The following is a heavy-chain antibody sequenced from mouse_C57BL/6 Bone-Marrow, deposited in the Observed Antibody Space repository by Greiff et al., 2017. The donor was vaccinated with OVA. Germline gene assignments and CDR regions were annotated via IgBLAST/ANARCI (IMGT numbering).Heavy chain of an antibody. J-gene: IGHJ2*01. CDR2: ISSGGDYI. D-gene: IGHD1-1*01. Sequence: EVKLVESGEGLVKPGGSLKLSCAASGFTFSSYAMSWVRQTPEKRLEWVAYISSGGDYIYYADTVKGRFTISRDNARNTLYLQMSSLKSEDTAMYYCTRDGSITTVVLSPFDYWGQGTTLTVSS. V-gene: IGHV5-9-1*02. CDR3: TRDGSITTVVLSPFDY. CDR1: GFTFSSYA.